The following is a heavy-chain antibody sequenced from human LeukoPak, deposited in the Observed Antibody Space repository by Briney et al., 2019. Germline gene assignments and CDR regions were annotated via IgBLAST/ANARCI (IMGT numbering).Heavy chain of an antibody. V-gene: IGHV1-3*01. CDR1: GYTFTSYA. Sequence: EASVTVSCKAPGYTFTSYAMHWVRQAPGQRLEWMGWINAGNGNTKYSQKFQGRVTITRDTSASTAYMELSSLRSEDTAVYYCARDHWELLSSYWYFDLWGRGTLVTVSS. CDR3: ARDHWELLSSYWYFDL. J-gene: IGHJ2*01. D-gene: IGHD1-26*01. CDR2: INAGNGNT.